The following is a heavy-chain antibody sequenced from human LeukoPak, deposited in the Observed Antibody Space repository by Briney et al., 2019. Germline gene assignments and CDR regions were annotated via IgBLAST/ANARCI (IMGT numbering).Heavy chain of an antibody. J-gene: IGHJ4*02. CDR3: AIDSGSYHFDY. Sequence: ASVKVSCKASGYTFTSYGISWVRQAPGQGHWWMGWINAYNGNTNYAPKFRGRVPMTTDTSSSTAYIVLTGLRSDDTAVYYCAIDSGSYHFDYWGQGPLVTVP. CDR2: INAYNGNT. V-gene: IGHV1-18*01. D-gene: IGHD1-26*01. CDR1: GYTFTSYG.